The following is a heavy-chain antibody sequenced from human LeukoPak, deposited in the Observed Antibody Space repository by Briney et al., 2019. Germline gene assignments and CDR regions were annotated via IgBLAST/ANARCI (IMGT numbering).Heavy chain of an antibody. D-gene: IGHD7-27*01. V-gene: IGHV4-59*08. CDR2: IYYSGST. J-gene: IGHJ4*02. CDR3: ARGWGYFDS. Sequence: PSETLSLTCTVPGGSVSSYYLSWNRQPPGKGLEWTGYIYYSGSTNYSPSLKSRVTISVDTSKNQFSLKLSSVTAADTAVYYCARGWGYFDSWSQGTLVTVSS. CDR1: GGSVSSYY.